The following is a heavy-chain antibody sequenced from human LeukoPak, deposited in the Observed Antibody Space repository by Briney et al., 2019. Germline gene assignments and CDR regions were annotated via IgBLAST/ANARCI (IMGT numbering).Heavy chain of an antibody. D-gene: IGHD1-26*01. CDR2: INQDGSVI. Sequence: GGSLRLSCAASGFTFTNYWMTWVRQPPGKGLEWVANINQDGSVIYFVDSLKGRFTISRDNAKKSVHLQMNSLRAEDTAVYYCARIGYSRSSLDYWGQGTLVTVSS. J-gene: IGHJ4*02. V-gene: IGHV3-7*01. CDR1: GFTFTNYW. CDR3: ARIGYSRSSLDY.